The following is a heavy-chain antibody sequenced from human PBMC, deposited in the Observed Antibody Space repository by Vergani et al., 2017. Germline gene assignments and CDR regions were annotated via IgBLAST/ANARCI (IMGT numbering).Heavy chain of an antibody. V-gene: IGHV4-59*01. CDR1: GGSISSYY. CDR2: IYYSGST. J-gene: IGHJ5*02. D-gene: IGHD3-9*01. CDR3: ARDYYDILTGYFWFDP. Sequence: QVQLQESGPGLVKPSETLSLTCTVSGGSISSYYWSWIRQPPGKGLEWIGYIYYSGSTNYNPSLKSRVTISVDTSKNQFSLKLSSVTAADTAGYYCARDYYDILTGYFWFDPWGQGTLVTVSS.